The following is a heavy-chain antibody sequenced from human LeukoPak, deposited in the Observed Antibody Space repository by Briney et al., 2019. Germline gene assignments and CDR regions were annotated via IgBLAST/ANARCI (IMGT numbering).Heavy chain of an antibody. D-gene: IGHD2-2*01. CDR2: TKQDGSGK. CDR3: ARDFGVVVPAAMLGYYYMDV. J-gene: IGHJ6*03. CDR1: GFTFRNFW. V-gene: IGHV3-7*01. Sequence: GGSLRLSCAASGFTFRNFWMSWVRQAPGKGLELVANTKQDGSGKYYADSVEGRFIVSRDNAKNSLYLQMNSLRAEDTAVYYCARDFGVVVPAAMLGYYYMDVWGKGTTVTVSS.